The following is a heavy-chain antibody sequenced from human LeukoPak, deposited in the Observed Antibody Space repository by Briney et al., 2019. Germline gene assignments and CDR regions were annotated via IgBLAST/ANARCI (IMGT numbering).Heavy chain of an antibody. CDR1: GGSISSGGYY. J-gene: IGHJ6*03. D-gene: IGHD2-15*01. Sequence: SQTLSLTCTVSGGSISSGGYYWSWIRQHPGKGLEWIGYIYYSRSTYYNPSLKSRVTISVDTSKNQFSLKLSSVTAADTAVYYCARTAGYCSGGSCPRDYYYYYMDVWGKGTTVTVSS. V-gene: IGHV4-31*03. CDR3: ARTAGYCSGGSCPRDYYYYYMDV. CDR2: IYYSRST.